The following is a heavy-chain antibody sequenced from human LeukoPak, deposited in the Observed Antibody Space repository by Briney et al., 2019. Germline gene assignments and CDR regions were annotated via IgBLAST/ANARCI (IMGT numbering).Heavy chain of an antibody. CDR2: IRYDGSNK. V-gene: IGHV3-30*02. CDR1: GFTFSSYG. Sequence: PGGSLRLSCAASGFTFSSYGMHWVRQAPGKGLEWVAFIRYDGSNKYYADSVKGRFTISRDNSKNTLYLQMNSLRAEDTAVYYCAKDLASYYYGSGSYSADYWGQGTLVTVSS. CDR3: AKDLASYYYGSGSYSADY. J-gene: IGHJ4*02. D-gene: IGHD3-10*01.